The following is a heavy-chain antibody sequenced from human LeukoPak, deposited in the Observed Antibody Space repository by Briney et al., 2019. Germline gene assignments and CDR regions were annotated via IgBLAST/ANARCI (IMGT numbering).Heavy chain of an antibody. CDR3: ARRVASRPVYCFDY. Sequence: SETLSLTCTVSGGSIRTYYWSWIRQPPGKGLEWIGYVYYTGSTNYNPSLKSRVTISLDTSKNQFSLKLSSVTAADTAIYYCARRVASRPVYCFDYWGQGKLVTVSS. V-gene: IGHV4-59*01. CDR2: VYYTGST. D-gene: IGHD2-15*01. CDR1: GGSIRTYY. J-gene: IGHJ4*02.